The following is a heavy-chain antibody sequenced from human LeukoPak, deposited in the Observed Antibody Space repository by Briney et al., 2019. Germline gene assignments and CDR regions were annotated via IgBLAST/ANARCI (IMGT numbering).Heavy chain of an antibody. CDR2: TYYRSKWYN. J-gene: IGHJ4*02. V-gene: IGHV6-1*01. CDR1: GDSVSSNSAA. CDR3: ARGWEPYSSSLDY. Sequence: SQTLSLTCALSGDSVSSNSAAWNWIRQSPSRGLEWLGRTYYRSKWYNDYAVSVKSRITINPDTFKNQFSLQLNSVTPEDTAVYYRARGWEPYSSSLDYWGQGTLVTVSS. D-gene: IGHD6-13*01.